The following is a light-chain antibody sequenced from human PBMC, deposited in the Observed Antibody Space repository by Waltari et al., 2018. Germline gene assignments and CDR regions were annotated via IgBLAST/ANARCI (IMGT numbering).Light chain of an antibody. CDR3: QQYYSIPRS. V-gene: IGKV4-1*01. Sequence: DIVMTQSPDSLAVSLGERATINCKSSQSVLVSSNNENYLAWYQQKPGQPPKLLIYWASTRESGVPDRFSGSGSGTDFTLTISSLQAEDVAVYYCQQYYSIPRSFGQGTKLEIK. J-gene: IGKJ2*03. CDR2: WAS. CDR1: QSVLVSSNNENY.